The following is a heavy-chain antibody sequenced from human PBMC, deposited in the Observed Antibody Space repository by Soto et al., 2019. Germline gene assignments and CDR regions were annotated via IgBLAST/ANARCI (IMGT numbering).Heavy chain of an antibody. CDR3: ARDPAPPGYCSGGSCYSIYYYMDV. D-gene: IGHD2-15*01. J-gene: IGHJ6*03. V-gene: IGHV1-69*04. CDR2: IIPILGIA. Sequence: SVKVSCKASGGTFSSYTISWVRLAPGQGLEWMGRIIPILGIANYAQKFQGRVTITADKSTSTAYMELSSLRSEDTAVYYCARDPAPPGYCSGGSCYSIYYYMDVWGKGTTVTVSS. CDR1: GGTFSSYT.